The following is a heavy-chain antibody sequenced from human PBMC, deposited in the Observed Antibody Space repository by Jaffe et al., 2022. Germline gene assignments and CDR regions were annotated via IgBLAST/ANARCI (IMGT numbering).Heavy chain of an antibody. CDR1: GFTFSSYW. CDR3: ARDSRPYYYGSGSSNAFDI. J-gene: IGHJ3*02. D-gene: IGHD3-10*01. Sequence: EVQLVESGGGLVQPGGSLRLSCAASGFTFSSYWMSWVRQAPGKGLEWVANIKQDGSEKYYVDSVKGRFTISRDNAKNSLYLQMNSLRAEDTAVYYCARDSRPYYYGSGSSNAFDIWGQGTMVTVSS. CDR2: IKQDGSEK. V-gene: IGHV3-7*01.